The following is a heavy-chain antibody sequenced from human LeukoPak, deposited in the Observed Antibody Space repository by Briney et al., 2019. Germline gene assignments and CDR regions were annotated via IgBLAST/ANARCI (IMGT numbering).Heavy chain of an antibody. CDR1: GFTLSSYW. J-gene: IGHJ5*02. Sequence: PGGSLRLSCVASGFTLSSYWMHWVRQTPGKWLVWVSRINSDGSSTSYADSVKCRFTVSRDNAKNTLYLQMNSLRAEDTAVYYCARLLECTSTSCYEGWFDPWGQGTLVTVSS. V-gene: IGHV3-74*01. D-gene: IGHD2-2*01. CDR2: INSDGSST. CDR3: ARLLECTSTSCYEGWFDP.